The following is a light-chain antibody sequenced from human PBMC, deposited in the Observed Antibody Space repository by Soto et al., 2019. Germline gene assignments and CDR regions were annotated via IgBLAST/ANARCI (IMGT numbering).Light chain of an antibody. CDR2: ATS. J-gene: IGKJ4*01. V-gene: IGKV1-27*01. CDR1: QGIAPY. Sequence: VQMTQSPSSLSAFVGDRVTITCRASQGIAPYLAWFQQKPGKVPKLLIYATSTLQSGVPSRFSGSGSGTDFTLTISSQQPEDVATYYCQKYNTAPLTFGGGTKVDIK. CDR3: QKYNTAPLT.